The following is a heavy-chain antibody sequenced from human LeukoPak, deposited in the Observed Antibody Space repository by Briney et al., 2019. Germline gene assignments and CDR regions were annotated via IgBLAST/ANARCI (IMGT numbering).Heavy chain of an antibody. CDR3: ARHHRSHSSLRIYYMDV. D-gene: IGHD2/OR15-2a*01. Sequence: SSETLSLTCTVSGGSISSSSYYWGWIRQPPGKGLEWIGSIYYSGSTYYNPSLKSRVTISVDTSKNQFSLKLSSVTAADTAVYYCARHHRSHSSLRIYYMDVWGKGTTVTISS. V-gene: IGHV4-39*01. CDR2: IYYSGST. CDR1: GGSISSSSYY. J-gene: IGHJ6*03.